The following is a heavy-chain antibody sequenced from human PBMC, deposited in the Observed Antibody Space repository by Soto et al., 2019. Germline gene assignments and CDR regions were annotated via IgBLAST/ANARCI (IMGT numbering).Heavy chain of an antibody. D-gene: IGHD3-3*01. V-gene: IGHV1-24*01. CDR3: ATGLRFLEWLVVSLDY. Sequence: ASVKVSCKVSGYTLTELSMHWVRQAPGKGLEWMGGFDPEDGETIYAQKFQGRVTMTEDTSTDTAYMELSSLRSEDTAVYYCATGLRFLEWLVVSLDYWGQGTLVTVSS. CDR2: FDPEDGET. J-gene: IGHJ4*02. CDR1: GYTLTELS.